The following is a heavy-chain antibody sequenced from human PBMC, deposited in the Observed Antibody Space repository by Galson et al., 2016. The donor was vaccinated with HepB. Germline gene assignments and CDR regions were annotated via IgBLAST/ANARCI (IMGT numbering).Heavy chain of an antibody. J-gene: IGHJ1*01. D-gene: IGHD4-23*01. CDR1: GFTFKSYA. Sequence: SLRLSCAASGFTFKSYAMNWVRQAPGKGLEWVSAISATGGSAYYADSVKGRFTISRDNSKNTLYLQMNSLRAEDTAVCYCAKTPKKGENGGLLNYWGQGILVTVSS. CDR2: ISATGGSA. CDR3: AKTPKKGENGGLLNY. V-gene: IGHV3-23*01.